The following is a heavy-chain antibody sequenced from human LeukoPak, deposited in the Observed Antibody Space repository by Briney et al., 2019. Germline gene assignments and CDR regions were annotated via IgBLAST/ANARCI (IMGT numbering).Heavy chain of an antibody. CDR2: IYTSGST. Sequence: SETLSLTCTVSGGSISSGSYYWSWIRQPAGKGLEWIGRIYTSGSTNYNPSLKSRLSISLDTSKNQFSLHLTSVTAADTAVYYCARGSAYYYDTSGPRFYYDYWGQGILVAISS. D-gene: IGHD3-22*01. V-gene: IGHV4-61*02. CDR3: ARGSAYYYDTSGPRFYYDY. J-gene: IGHJ4*02. CDR1: GGSISSGSYY.